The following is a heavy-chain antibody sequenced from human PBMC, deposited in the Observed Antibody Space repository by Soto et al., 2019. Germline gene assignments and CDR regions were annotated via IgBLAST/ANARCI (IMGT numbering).Heavy chain of an antibody. V-gene: IGHV3-23*01. D-gene: IGHD5-18*01. Sequence: PGGSLRLSCAASGFTFSSYAMSWVRQAPGKGLEWVSAISGSGGSTYYADSVKGRFTISRDNSKSTLYLQMSSLRAEDTAVYYCAKDPSHTAPYGMDVWGQGTTVTVSS. CDR3: AKDPSHTAPYGMDV. J-gene: IGHJ6*02. CDR1: GFTFSSYA. CDR2: ISGSGGST.